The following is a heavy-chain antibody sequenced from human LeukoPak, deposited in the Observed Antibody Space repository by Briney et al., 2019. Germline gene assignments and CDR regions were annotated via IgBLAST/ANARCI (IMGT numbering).Heavy chain of an antibody. CDR2: IRYDGSNK. Sequence: PGGSLRLSCAASGFTFSNYGMHWVRQAPGKGPEWVAFIRYDGSNKYYADSVKGRFTISRDNSKNTLYLQMNSLRAEDTAVYYCAKDAYSWNNWFDPWGQGTLVTVSS. CDR3: AKDAYSWNNWFDP. V-gene: IGHV3-30*02. CDR1: GFTFSNYG. D-gene: IGHD1-1*01. J-gene: IGHJ5*02.